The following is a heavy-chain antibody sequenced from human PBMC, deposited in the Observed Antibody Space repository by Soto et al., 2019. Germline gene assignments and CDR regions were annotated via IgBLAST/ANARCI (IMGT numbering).Heavy chain of an antibody. Sequence: EVQLVESGGGLVKPGGSLRLSCAASGFTFSSYSMNWVRQAPGKGLEWVSSISSSSSYIYYADSVKGRFTISRDNAKNSLYLHMNSLRAEGTAVYYCAREGIAVAGYYFDYWGQGTLVTVSS. CDR1: GFTFSSYS. D-gene: IGHD6-19*01. CDR3: AREGIAVAGYYFDY. CDR2: ISSSSSYI. J-gene: IGHJ4*02. V-gene: IGHV3-21*01.